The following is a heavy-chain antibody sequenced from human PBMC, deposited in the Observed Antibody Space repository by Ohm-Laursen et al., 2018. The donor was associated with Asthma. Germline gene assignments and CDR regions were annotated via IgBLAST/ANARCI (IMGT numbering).Heavy chain of an antibody. Sequence: GSSVKVSCKVSGYTFTYRYLHWVRQAPGQALEWMGWITPFNGNTNYAQKFQDRVTITRDRSMSTAYMELSSLRSEDTAMYYCAIMGYCSGGSCYPDYWGQGTLVTVSS. D-gene: IGHD2-15*01. J-gene: IGHJ4*02. V-gene: IGHV1-45*02. CDR3: AIMGYCSGGSCYPDY. CDR2: ITPFNGNT. CDR1: GYTFTYRY.